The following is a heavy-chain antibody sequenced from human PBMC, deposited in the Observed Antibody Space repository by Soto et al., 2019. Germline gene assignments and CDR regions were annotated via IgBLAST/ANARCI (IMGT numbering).Heavy chain of an antibody. V-gene: IGHV1-8*02. CDR2: MNPNSGNT. CDR1: GYTFTSYG. J-gene: IGHJ4*02. Sequence: ASVKVSCKASGYTFTSYGISWVRQATGQGLEWMGWMNPNSGNTGYAQKFQGRVTMTRNTSISTAYMELSSLRAEDTAVYYCARVGGSSWYFVSYYFDYWGQGTLVTVSS. D-gene: IGHD6-13*01. CDR3: ARVGGSSWYFVSYYFDY.